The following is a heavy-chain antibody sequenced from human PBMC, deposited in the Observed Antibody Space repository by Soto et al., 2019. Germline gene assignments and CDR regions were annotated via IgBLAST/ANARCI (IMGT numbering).Heavy chain of an antibody. D-gene: IGHD2-15*01. V-gene: IGHV3-30*18. CDR2: ISYDGSNK. CDR3: AKDLHKVAKYYFDY. CDR1: GFTFSSYG. Sequence: GGSLRLSCAASGFTFSSYGMHWVRQAPGKGLEWVAVISYDGSNKYYADSLKGRFTISRDNSKNTLYLQMNSLRAEDTAVYYCAKDLHKVAKYYFDYWGQGTLVTVSS. J-gene: IGHJ4*02.